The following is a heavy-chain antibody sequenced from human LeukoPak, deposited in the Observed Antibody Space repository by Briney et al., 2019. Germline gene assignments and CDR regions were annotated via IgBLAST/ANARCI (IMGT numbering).Heavy chain of an antibody. Sequence: PSETLSLTCAVYGGSFSGYYWSWTRQPPGKGLEWIGEINHSGSTNYNPSLKSRVTISVDTSKNQFSLKLSSVTAADTAVYYCARGLWFREYYFDYWGQGTLVTVSS. V-gene: IGHV4-34*01. CDR1: GGSFSGYY. J-gene: IGHJ4*02. CDR3: ARGLWFREYYFDY. CDR2: INHSGST. D-gene: IGHD3-10*01.